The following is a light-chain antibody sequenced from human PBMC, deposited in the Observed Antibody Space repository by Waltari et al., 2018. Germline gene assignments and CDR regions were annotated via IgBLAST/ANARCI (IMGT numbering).Light chain of an antibody. V-gene: IGKV2-30*02. CDR1: QSPVHSDGNTC. CDR3: MQGSHWPRT. J-gene: IGKJ2*01. CDR2: KIS. Sequence: DVVLTQSPLFLPVTLGHPASLSCRSSQSPVHSDGNTCLNWFDQSPGRSQRRLIHKISRRESGVPDRFSGIGSGTDFTLKISRVEAEDVGVYYCMQGSHWPRTFGQGTKLEI.